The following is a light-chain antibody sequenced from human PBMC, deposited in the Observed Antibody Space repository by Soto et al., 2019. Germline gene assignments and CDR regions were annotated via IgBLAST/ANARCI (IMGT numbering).Light chain of an antibody. Sequence: QSVLTQPPSVSGAPGQRVTISCTGSSSNLGAGYDVHWYQQVPGAAPKLLIFINTNRPSGVPDRFSGSKSGTSASLTITGLQAEDEADYYCQSYDTSLGGSRVFGGGTKVTVL. J-gene: IGLJ2*01. CDR2: INT. CDR3: QSYDTSLGGSRV. V-gene: IGLV1-40*01. CDR1: SSNLGAGYD.